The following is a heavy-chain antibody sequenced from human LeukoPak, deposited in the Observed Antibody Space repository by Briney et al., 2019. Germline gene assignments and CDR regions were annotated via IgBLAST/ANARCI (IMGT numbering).Heavy chain of an antibody. V-gene: IGHV4-59*01. CDR2: IYYSGST. D-gene: IGHD3-10*01. J-gene: IGHJ4*02. Sequence: SETLSLTCTVSGGSISSYYWSWIRQPPGKGLEWIGYIYYSGSTNYNPSLMSRVTISVDTSKNQFSLKLSSVTAADTAVYYCARSLGGSGSYYNLGFDYWGQGTLVTVSS. CDR3: ARSLGGSGSYYNLGFDY. CDR1: GGSISSYY.